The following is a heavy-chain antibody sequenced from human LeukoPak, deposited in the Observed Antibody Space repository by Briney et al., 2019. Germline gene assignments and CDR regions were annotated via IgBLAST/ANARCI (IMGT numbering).Heavy chain of an antibody. CDR3: ARSAEWLRNAFDI. V-gene: IGHV4-59*01. J-gene: IGHJ3*02. CDR1: GASTSHFY. D-gene: IGHD5-12*01. Sequence: SETLSLTCTVSGASTSHFYWNWIRQPPGKGLEWIGYMHNSGSSKHSPSLKSRVTISIDTSKNQFSLQLTSVTAADTAMYFCARSAEWLRNAFDIWGQETMVSVSS. CDR2: MHNSGSS.